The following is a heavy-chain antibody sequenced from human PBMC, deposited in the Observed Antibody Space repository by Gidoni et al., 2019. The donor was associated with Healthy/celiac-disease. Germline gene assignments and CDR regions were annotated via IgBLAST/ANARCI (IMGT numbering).Heavy chain of an antibody. Sequence: QLQLQESGPGLVKPSETLSLTCTVPGGSISSSSYYWGWIRPPPGKGLEWIGSIYYSGCTYYNPSLKSRITISVDTSKNQFSLKLSSVTAADTAVYYCARDPTMVRGRNWFDPWGQGTLVTVSS. D-gene: IGHD3-10*01. CDR2: IYYSGCT. J-gene: IGHJ5*02. V-gene: IGHV4-39*07. CDR1: GGSISSSSYY. CDR3: ARDPTMVRGRNWFDP.